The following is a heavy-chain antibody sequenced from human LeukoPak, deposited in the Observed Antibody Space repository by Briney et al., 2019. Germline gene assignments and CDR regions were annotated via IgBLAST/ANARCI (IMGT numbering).Heavy chain of an antibody. CDR1: GVSISSYY. V-gene: IGHV4-59*08. CDR3: ARLDNSYYYYGMDV. Sequence: SETLSLTCTVSGVSISSYYWSWIRQPPGKGLEWLGYIYYSGSTNYNPSLKSRVTISVDTSKNQFSLKLSSVTAADMAVYYCARLDNSYYYYGMDVWGQGTTVTVSS. D-gene: IGHD1-20*01. CDR2: IYYSGST. J-gene: IGHJ6*02.